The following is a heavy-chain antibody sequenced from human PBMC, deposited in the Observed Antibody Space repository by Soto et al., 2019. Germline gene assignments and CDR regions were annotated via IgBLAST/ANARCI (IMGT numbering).Heavy chain of an antibody. CDR2: VDPNDSDT. J-gene: IGHJ6*02. D-gene: IGHD3-10*01. CDR1: GYSFTSYW. CDR3: ARPHGPSGYYYGLDV. Sequence: GESLKISCKGSGYSFTSYWIVWVRQMPGKGLEWMGVVDPNDSDTRYSPSFEGQVTISADKSITTAYLQWSSLKASDTAMYYCARPHGPSGYYYGLDVWGQETTFTVSS. V-gene: IGHV5-51*01.